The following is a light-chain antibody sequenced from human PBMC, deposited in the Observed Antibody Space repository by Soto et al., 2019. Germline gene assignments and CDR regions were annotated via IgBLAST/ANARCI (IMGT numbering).Light chain of an antibody. V-gene: IGKV3-20*01. Sequence: EKVFTHSLATLSVSPEEKATLSCRASQSVSSSYLAWYQQKPGQAPRLLIYGSSSRATGIPDRFSGSGSGTDFTLTIIRLEPEDFAVYYCQQYGISPWTFGQGTKVDIK. CDR2: GSS. CDR1: QSVSSSY. CDR3: QQYGISPWT. J-gene: IGKJ1*01.